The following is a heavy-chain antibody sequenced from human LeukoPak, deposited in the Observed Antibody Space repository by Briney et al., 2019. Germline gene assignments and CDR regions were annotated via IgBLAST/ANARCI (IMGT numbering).Heavy chain of an antibody. V-gene: IGHV3-7*01. CDR2: ISPDGSE. J-gene: IGHJ5*02. CDR1: GFTFNTYW. D-gene: IGHD6-19*01. Sequence: GGSLRLSCAASGFTFNTYWMSWVRQAPGKGLEWVANISPDGSETVKGRFTVSSDNARNSLFSQMNSLRVEDTAVYYCAGSRLAVPDTLDPWGQGTLVTVSP. CDR3: AGSRLAVPDTLDP.